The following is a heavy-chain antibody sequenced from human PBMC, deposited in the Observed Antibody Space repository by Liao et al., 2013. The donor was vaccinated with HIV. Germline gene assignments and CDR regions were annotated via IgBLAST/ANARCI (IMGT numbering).Heavy chain of an antibody. V-gene: IGHV4-61*02. CDR1: GGSISSGSYY. J-gene: IGHJ4*02. Sequence: QVQLQESGPGLVKPSQTLSLTCTVSGGSISSGSYYWSWIRQPAGKGLEWIGRIFTTGSTNYNPSLKSRVTISIDTSKNQFSLKLSSVTAADTAVYYCARGGARPEYYDFWSEWGQGTLVTVSS. CDR2: IFTTGST. D-gene: IGHD3-3*01. CDR3: ARGGARPEYYDFWSE.